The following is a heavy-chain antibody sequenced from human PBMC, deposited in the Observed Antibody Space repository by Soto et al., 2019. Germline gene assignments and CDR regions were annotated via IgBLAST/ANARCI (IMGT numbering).Heavy chain of an antibody. D-gene: IGHD3-3*01. V-gene: IGHV1-18*01. Sequence: QVQLVQSGAEVKKPGATVKVSCKASVYTFTSYGISWVRQASAQGPEWMGWNSAYNGNTNYAQKLQGRVTMTTDTSTSTAYMELRSLRSDDTAVYYCARARITIFGVVTATDAFDIWGQGTMVTVSS. J-gene: IGHJ3*02. CDR1: VYTFTSYG. CDR2: NSAYNGNT. CDR3: ARARITIFGVVTATDAFDI.